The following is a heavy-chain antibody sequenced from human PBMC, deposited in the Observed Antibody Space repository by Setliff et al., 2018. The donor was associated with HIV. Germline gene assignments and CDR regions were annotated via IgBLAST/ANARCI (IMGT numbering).Heavy chain of an antibody. Sequence: SGPTLVNPTQTLTLTCTFSGFSLSTSGMCVSWIRQPPGKALEWLARIDWDGDRYYSTSLKTRLAISKDTSKNQVVLRMTNMDPADTATYYCARYYTGNHGNDAFDMWGQGTMVTVSS. CDR3: ARYYTGNHGNDAFDM. D-gene: IGHD2-8*02. V-gene: IGHV2-70*11. CDR1: GFSLSTSGMC. J-gene: IGHJ3*02. CDR2: IDWDGDR.